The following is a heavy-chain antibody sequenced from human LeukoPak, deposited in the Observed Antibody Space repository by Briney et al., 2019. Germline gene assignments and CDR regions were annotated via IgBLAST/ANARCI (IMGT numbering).Heavy chain of an antibody. Sequence: PGGSLRLSCAAAGFTFSNYDMSWVRQASGKVLEWVSTISGSGDSKNYANSAKGRFTVSRDNSKNTVFLQMNSLRAEDTAVYYCAKNSSGWYGFIDYWGQGTLVTVSP. J-gene: IGHJ4*02. D-gene: IGHD6-19*01. V-gene: IGHV3-23*01. CDR2: ISGSGDSK. CDR1: GFTFSNYD. CDR3: AKNSSGWYGFIDY.